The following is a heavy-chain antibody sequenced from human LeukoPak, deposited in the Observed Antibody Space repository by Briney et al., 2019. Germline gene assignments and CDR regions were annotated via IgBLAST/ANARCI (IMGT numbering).Heavy chain of an antibody. CDR2: IQYDGSDK. V-gene: IGHV3-30*02. Sequence: GGSLRLSCAASGFTFSNYGMHWVRQAPGKGLEWVAFIQYDGSDKYYADSVKGRFTISRDNSKDTLYLQMNSLRAEDTAVYYCRDPFDYWGQGTLVTVSS. CDR3: RDPFDY. CDR1: GFTFSNYG. J-gene: IGHJ4*02.